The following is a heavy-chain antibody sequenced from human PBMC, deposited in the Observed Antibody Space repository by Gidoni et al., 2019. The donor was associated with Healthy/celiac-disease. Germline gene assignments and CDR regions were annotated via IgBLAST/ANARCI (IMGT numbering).Heavy chain of an antibody. D-gene: IGHD3-22*01. Sequence: QVQLQQWGAGLLKPSETLSLTCAVYGGSFSGYYWSWIRQPPGKGLEWIGEINHSGSTNYNPSLKSRVTISVDTSKNQFSLKLSSVTAADTAVYYCARGITMIKPRGFDPWGQGTLVTVSS. CDR3: ARGITMIKPRGFDP. V-gene: IGHV4-34*01. J-gene: IGHJ5*02. CDR2: INHSGST. CDR1: GGSFSGYY.